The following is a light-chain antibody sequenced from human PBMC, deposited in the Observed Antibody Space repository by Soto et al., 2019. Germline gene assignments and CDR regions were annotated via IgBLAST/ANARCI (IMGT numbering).Light chain of an antibody. CDR1: SSDVGGYNY. CDR3: SSYTSSSTGV. V-gene: IGLV2-14*01. J-gene: IGLJ1*01. CDR2: DVS. Sequence: QSVLTQPASVSGSPGQSITISCTGTSSDVGGYNYVSWYQQHPGKAPKLMIYDVSNRPPGVSNRFSGSKSGNTASLTISGLQAEDEADYYCSSYTSSSTGVFGTGTKLTVL.